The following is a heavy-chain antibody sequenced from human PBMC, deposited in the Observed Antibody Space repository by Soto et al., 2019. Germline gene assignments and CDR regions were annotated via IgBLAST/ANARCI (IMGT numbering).Heavy chain of an antibody. CDR3: ARWMTTVTTGRYYFDY. D-gene: IGHD4-17*01. Sequence: PSETLSLTCAACGGSFSGYYWSWIRQPPGKGLEWIGEINHSGSTNYNPSLKSRVTISVDTSKNQFSLKLSSVTAADTAVYYCARWMTTVTTGRYYFDYWGQGTLVTVSS. J-gene: IGHJ4*02. CDR2: INHSGST. CDR1: GGSFSGYY. V-gene: IGHV4-34*01.